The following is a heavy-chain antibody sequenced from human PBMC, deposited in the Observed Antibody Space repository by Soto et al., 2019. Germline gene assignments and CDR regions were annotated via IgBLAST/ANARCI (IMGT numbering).Heavy chain of an antibody. V-gene: IGHV3-11*01. J-gene: IGHJ4*02. D-gene: IGHD2-2*01. CDR1: GFTCSDHY. CDR2: ITSSGSIM. CDR3: ARAPSGSGGSTSCYDY. Sequence: GGSLRLSCTASGFTCSDHYMSWIRQAPGKGLECLSYITSSGSIMYYADSVKGRFTVSRDNAKNSLYLQMSSLRANDTAVYYCARAPSGSGGSTSCYDYWGLGTLVTVSS.